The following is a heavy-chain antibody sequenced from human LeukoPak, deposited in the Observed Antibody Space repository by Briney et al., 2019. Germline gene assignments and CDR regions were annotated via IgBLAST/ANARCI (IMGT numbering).Heavy chain of an antibody. D-gene: IGHD4-17*01. Sequence: TGGSLRLSCAASGFSFSSYDMYWVRQAPGKGLEWVAVIWYDGSNKYHADSVKGRFTISRDNSKNTLYLQMNTLRAEDTAVYYCATQKMTTVTIIPDYWGQGTLVTVSS. CDR3: ATQKMTTVTIIPDY. CDR2: IWYDGSNK. J-gene: IGHJ4*02. V-gene: IGHV3-33*07. CDR1: GFSFSSYD.